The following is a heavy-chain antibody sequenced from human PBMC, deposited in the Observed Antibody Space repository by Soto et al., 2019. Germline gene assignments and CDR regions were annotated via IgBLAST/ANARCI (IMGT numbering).Heavy chain of an antibody. CDR3: ARHPRGSGPDY. J-gene: IGHJ4*02. CDR2: IYYSGST. V-gene: IGHV4-39*01. Sequence: QLQLQESGPGLVKPSETLSLTCTVSGGSISSSSYYWGWIRQPPGKGLEWIGSIYYSGSTYYNPSLKSRVTISVDTSKNQFSLKLSSVTAADTAVYYCARHPRGSGPDYWGQGTLVTVSS. CDR1: GGSISSSSYY. D-gene: IGHD3-10*01.